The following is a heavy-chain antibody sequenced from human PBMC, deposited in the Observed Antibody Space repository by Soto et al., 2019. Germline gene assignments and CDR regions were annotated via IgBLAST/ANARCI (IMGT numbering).Heavy chain of an antibody. Sequence: QVQLVQSGAEVKKPGASVKGSCKASGYTFTSYYMHWVRQAPGQGLEWMGIINPSGGSTSYEKKFQGRVTMTRNTSKSTAYMELSRLRSEVTAVYYSARANEALDYWAQGTLLTASS. CDR3: ARANEALDY. CDR1: GYTFTSYY. V-gene: IGHV1-46*01. CDR2: INPSGGST. D-gene: IGHD1-1*01. J-gene: IGHJ4*02.